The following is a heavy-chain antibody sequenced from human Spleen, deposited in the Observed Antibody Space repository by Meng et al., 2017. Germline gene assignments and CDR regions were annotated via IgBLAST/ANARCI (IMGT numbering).Heavy chain of an antibody. CDR1: GGPFSDYY. J-gene: IGHJ6*02. CDR3: TRVPLQLERPGFPYYCYNLDV. CDR2: INHSGST. D-gene: IGHD1-1*01. V-gene: IGHV4-34*01. Sequence: SETLSLTCVVPGGPFSDYYWSWTRQLPGKGLEWIGEINHSGSTYYNPSLKRRVTISVDTSKNQFSLKLSSVTAADTAVYYCTRVPLQLERPGFPYYCYNLDVWGQGTTVTVSS.